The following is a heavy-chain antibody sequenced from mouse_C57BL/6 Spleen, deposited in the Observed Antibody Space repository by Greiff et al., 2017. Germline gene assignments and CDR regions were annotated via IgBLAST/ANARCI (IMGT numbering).Heavy chain of an antibody. Sequence: QVQLQQPGAELVKPGASVKMSCKASGYTFTSYWITWVKQRPGQGLEWIGDIYPGSGSTNYNEKFKSKATLTVDTSSSTAYMQLSSLTSEDSAVYYCARSCYYYGSRDYFDYWGQGTTLTVSS. CDR2: IYPGSGST. V-gene: IGHV1-55*01. CDR3: ARSCYYYGSRDYFDY. J-gene: IGHJ2*01. D-gene: IGHD1-1*01. CDR1: GYTFTSYW.